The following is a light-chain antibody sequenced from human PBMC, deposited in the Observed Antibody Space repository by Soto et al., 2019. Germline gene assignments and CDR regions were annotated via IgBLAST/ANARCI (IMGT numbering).Light chain of an antibody. J-gene: IGKJ1*01. CDR1: QNIDNW. CDR3: MQGTHWPWT. V-gene: IGKV1-5*03. CDR2: KAS. Sequence: CRASQNIDNWLAWYQQKPGKAPKLLIYKASSLESGVPSRFSGSGSGTEFTLTISRVEAEDVAVYYCMQGTHWPWTFGQGTKVDIK.